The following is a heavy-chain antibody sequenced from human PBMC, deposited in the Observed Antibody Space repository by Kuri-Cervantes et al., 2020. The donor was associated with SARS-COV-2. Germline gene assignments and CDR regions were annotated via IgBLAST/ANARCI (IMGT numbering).Heavy chain of an antibody. D-gene: IGHD3-22*01. Sequence: ASVKVSCKASGYTFTSYGISWVRQAPGQGLEWMGWISAYNGNTNYAQKLQGRVTMTTDTSTSTAYMELRSLRSDDTAVYYCARVPYSPLRRDDYYYDSSVPWYYYYGVDVWGQGTTVTVSS. CDR2: ISAYNGNT. CDR3: ARVPYSPLRRDDYYYDSSVPWYYYYGVDV. CDR1: GYTFTSYG. J-gene: IGHJ6*02. V-gene: IGHV1-18*04.